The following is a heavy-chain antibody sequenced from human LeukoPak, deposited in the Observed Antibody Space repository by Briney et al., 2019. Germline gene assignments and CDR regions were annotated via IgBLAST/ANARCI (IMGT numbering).Heavy chain of an antibody. CDR1: GGSISSYY. CDR2: IYYSGSP. J-gene: IGHJ4*02. Sequence: NTSETLSLTCTVSGGSISSYYWSWIRQPPGKGLEWIGYIYYSGSPNYNPSLKSRVTISVDTSKNQFSLKLSSVTAADTAVYYCARQGRGVGATTFDYWGQGTLVTVSS. CDR3: ARQGRGVGATTFDY. V-gene: IGHV4-59*08. D-gene: IGHD1-26*01.